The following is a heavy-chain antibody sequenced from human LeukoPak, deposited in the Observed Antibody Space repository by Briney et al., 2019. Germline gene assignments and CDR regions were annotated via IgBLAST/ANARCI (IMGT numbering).Heavy chain of an antibody. D-gene: IGHD4-17*01. CDR1: GFTFSSYA. V-gene: IGHV3-23*01. CDR2: IDYSGGAA. J-gene: IGHJ4*02. CDR3: AKISTVSSNFDY. Sequence: GGSLRLSCSASGFTFSSYAMGWVRQAPGKGLEWVSSIDYSGGAAYSADSVKGRFTISRDNSKNTLYLQMNSLRAEDTALYSCAKISTVSSNFDYWGQGTLVTVSS.